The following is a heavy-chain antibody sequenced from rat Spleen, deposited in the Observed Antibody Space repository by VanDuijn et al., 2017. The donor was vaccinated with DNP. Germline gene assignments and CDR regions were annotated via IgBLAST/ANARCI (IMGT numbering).Heavy chain of an antibody. J-gene: IGHJ2*01. CDR3: TRGSSLPGYLDY. CDR2: ISNTGDST. CDR1: GFTFSDYA. D-gene: IGHD1-4*01. Sequence: EVQLVESGGGLVQPGNSLKLSCAASGFTFSDYAMAWVRQAPTKGLDWVATISNTGDSTYYRDSVKGRFTISRDNGESSLYLQMNILWSEDTATYYCTRGSSLPGYLDYWGQGVLVTVSS. V-gene: IGHV5S23*01.